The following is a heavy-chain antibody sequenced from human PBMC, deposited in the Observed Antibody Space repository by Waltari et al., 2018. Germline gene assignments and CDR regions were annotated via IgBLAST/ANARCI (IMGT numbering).Heavy chain of an antibody. V-gene: IGHV3-23*01. J-gene: IGHJ3*02. CDR1: GFTFSSYA. Sequence: EVQLLESGGGLVQPGGSLRLSCAASGFTFSSYAMSWVRQAPGTGLEWVSAISGSGGSTYYADSVKGRFTISRDNSKNTLYLQMNSLRAEDTAVYYCAKAHYGSGSYYKGDAFDIWGQGTMVTVSS. CDR2: ISGSGGST. D-gene: IGHD3-10*01. CDR3: AKAHYGSGSYYKGDAFDI.